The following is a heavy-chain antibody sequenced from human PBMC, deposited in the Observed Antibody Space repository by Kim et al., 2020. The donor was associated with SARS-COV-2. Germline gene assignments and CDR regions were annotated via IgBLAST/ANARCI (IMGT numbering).Heavy chain of an antibody. CDR2: INPNSGGT. J-gene: IGHJ5*02. D-gene: IGHD4-17*01. V-gene: IGHV1-2*02. Sequence: ASVKVSCKASGYTFTGYYMHWVRQAPGQGLEWMGWINPNSGGTNYAQKFQGRVTMTRDTSISTAYMELSRLRSDDTAVYYCARDYSSVTTVSGTGGRWWFDPWGQGTLVTVSS. CDR3: ARDYSSVTTVSGTGGRWWFDP. CDR1: GYTFTGYY.